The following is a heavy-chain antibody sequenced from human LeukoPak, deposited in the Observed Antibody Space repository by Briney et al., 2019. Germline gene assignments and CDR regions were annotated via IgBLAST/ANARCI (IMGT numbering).Heavy chain of an antibody. J-gene: IGHJ4*02. D-gene: IGHD6-13*01. V-gene: IGHV3-23*01. CDR3: ARERGGGGWQQLVYFDY. CDR2: ISGSGGST. CDR1: GFTFSSYA. Sequence: GGSLRLSCAASGFTFSSYAMSWVRQAPGKGLEWVSAISGSGGSTYYADSVKGRFAISRDNAKNSLYLQMNSLRAEDTAVYYCARERGGGGWQQLVYFDYWGQGTLVTVSS.